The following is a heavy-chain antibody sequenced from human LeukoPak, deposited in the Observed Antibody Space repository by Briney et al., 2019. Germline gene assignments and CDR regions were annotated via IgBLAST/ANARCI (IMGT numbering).Heavy chain of an antibody. D-gene: IGHD6-13*01. J-gene: IGHJ4*02. CDR2: VDGGGGGT. CDR3: AKQSAGSAAWYSLHYDF. V-gene: IGHV3-23*01. CDR1: GFTLSSYA. Sequence: GGSLRLSCAASGFTLSSYAMTWVRQAPGRGLEWVSSVDGGGGGTYYADSVKGRFTISRDNSKDTLYLQMNGLRAEDTAVYFCAKQSAGSAAWYSLHYDFWGQGSLVTVSS.